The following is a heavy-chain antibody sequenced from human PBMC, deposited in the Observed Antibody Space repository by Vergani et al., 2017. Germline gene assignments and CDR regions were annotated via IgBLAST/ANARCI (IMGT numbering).Heavy chain of an antibody. CDR1: GYSFTNYW. V-gene: IGHV5-51*01. J-gene: IGHJ4*02. CDR3: ARLYGRDSSGSKYFDY. Sequence: EVQLVQSGAEVKKPGEPLKISCQISGYSFTNYWIGWVRQMPGKGLEWMGIIHPADSDTRYSPSFQGQVTISVDKSLSTAYLQRSSLRASDSAMYYCARLYGRDSSGSKYFDYWGQGTLVTVSS. CDR2: IHPADSDT. D-gene: IGHD3-22*01.